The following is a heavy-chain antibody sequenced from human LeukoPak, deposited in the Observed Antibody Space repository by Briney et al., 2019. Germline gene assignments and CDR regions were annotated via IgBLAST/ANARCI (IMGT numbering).Heavy chain of an antibody. CDR1: GFTFDDYG. CDR3: ARDRDIVVVPAYYMDV. V-gene: IGHV3-20*04. Sequence: GGSLRLSCTTSGFTFDDYGMSWVRQAPGKGLEWVSGINWNGGSTGYADSVKGRFTISRDNAKNSLYLQMNSLRAEDTALYYCARDRDIVVVPAYYMDVWGKGTTVTVSS. J-gene: IGHJ6*03. D-gene: IGHD2-2*01. CDR2: INWNGGST.